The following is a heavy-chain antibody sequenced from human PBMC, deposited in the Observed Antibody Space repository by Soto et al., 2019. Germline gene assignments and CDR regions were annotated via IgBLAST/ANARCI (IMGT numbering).Heavy chain of an antibody. D-gene: IGHD3-10*01. CDR2: ISAYNGNT. V-gene: IGHV1-18*01. J-gene: IGHJ6*02. CDR1: GYTFTSYG. Sequence: VQLVQSGAEVKKPGASVKVSCKASGYTFTSYGISWVRQAPGQGLDWMGWISAYNGNTNYAQKLQGRVTMTTDTSTSKAYMELRSLSSDDTAVYYCAIVITMVRGVPINSGMDVWGQGTTGSVS. CDR3: AIVITMVRGVPINSGMDV.